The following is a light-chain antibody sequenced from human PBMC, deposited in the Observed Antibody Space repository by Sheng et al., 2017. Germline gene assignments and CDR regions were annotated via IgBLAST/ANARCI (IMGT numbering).Light chain of an antibody. Sequence: EIVMTQSPATLSVFPGDRVTLSCRASQSVRTHLAWYQQKAGQVPRLLVYGASTRATGIPARFSGSGSGTEFTLSISSLQSEDFAIYYCQQYNNWPPWTFGQGTEAGDQT. CDR2: GAS. CDR1: QSVRTH. CDR3: QQYNNWPPWT. J-gene: IGKJ2*02. V-gene: IGKV3-15*01.